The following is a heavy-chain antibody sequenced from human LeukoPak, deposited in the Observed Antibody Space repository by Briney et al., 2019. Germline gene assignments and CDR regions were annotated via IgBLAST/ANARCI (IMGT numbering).Heavy chain of an antibody. CDR3: AKSKAAAGRLNWFDP. J-gene: IGHJ5*02. D-gene: IGHD6-13*01. V-gene: IGHV3-23*01. CDR2: ISGSGSST. Sequence: GGSLRLSCAASGFTFSSYAMSWVRQAPGKGLEWVSAISGSGSSTYYADSVKGRFTISRDNSKNTLYLQMNSLRAEDTAVYYCAKSKAAAGRLNWFDPWGLGTLVTVSS. CDR1: GFTFSSYA.